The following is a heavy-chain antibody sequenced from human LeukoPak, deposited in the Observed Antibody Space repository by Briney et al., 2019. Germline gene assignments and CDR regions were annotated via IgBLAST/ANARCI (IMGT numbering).Heavy chain of an antibody. CDR1: GFTFSISI. CDR2: INSNGRST. CDR3: ARGDQLLFDAFDI. Sequence: PGGSLRLSCEASGFTFSISIMHWVRQAPGKGLEYVSTINSNGRSTNYANSVKDRFTVSRDNSKNTLYLQMGSLRGEDTAVYYCARGDQLLFDAFDIWSQGTMVAVSS. J-gene: IGHJ3*02. D-gene: IGHD2-2*01. V-gene: IGHV3-64*01.